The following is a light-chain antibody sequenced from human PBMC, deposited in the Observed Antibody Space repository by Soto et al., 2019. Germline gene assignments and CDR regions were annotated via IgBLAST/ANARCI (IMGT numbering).Light chain of an antibody. CDR2: DVS. V-gene: IGLV2-11*01. J-gene: IGLJ1*01. CDR3: CSYAGSYTFV. Sequence: QSALTQPRSVSGSPGQSVTISCTGTSSDVGGYNYVSWYQQHPGKAPKLMIYDVSKRPSGVPDRFSGSKSGNTASLTISVLQAEDEAYYYCCSYAGSYTFVFVTWTKLTVL. CDR1: SSDVGGYNY.